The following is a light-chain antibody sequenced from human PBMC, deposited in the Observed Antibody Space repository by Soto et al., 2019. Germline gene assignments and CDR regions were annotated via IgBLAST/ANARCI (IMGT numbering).Light chain of an antibody. CDR1: NSDVGSYNL. CDR3: FSYAGDSVYV. CDR2: EVT. J-gene: IGLJ1*01. V-gene: IGLV2-23*02. Sequence: QSALTQPASVSGSPRQSITISCTGTNSDVGSYNLVSWFQQHPGKAPKVVIYEVTKRRSGVSDRFSGFKSGNTASLTISGLQAEDEADYYCFSYAGDSVYVFGTGTKLTVL.